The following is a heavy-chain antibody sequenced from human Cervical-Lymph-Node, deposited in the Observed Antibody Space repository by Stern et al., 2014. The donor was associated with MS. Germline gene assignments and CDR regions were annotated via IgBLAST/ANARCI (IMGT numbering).Heavy chain of an antibody. V-gene: IGHV4-59*11. Sequence: QVQLQESGPGLLRPSETLSLTCNVSGASITSHFWSWIRQPPGKGLEWIGYIYYRGTTNDNASLKGRVAISIATSKTQFSLRLSSVTPADTAVYYCARATDLWGQGALVTVSS. CDR2: IYYRGTT. CDR1: GASITSHF. J-gene: IGHJ5*02. CDR3: ARATDL.